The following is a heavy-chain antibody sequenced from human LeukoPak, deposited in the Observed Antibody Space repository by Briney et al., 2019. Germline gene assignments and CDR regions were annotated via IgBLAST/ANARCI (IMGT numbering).Heavy chain of an antibody. CDR1: GYTFTSYA. D-gene: IGHD3-3*01. CDR3: ARDRDDFWSGYLLY. V-gene: IGHV1-3*01. CDR2: INAGNGNT. J-gene: IGHJ4*02. Sequence: GASVKVSCKASGYTFTSYAMHWVRQAPGQRLEWMGWINAGNGNTKYSQKFQGRVTITRDTSASTAYMELSSLRSEDTAVYYCARDRDDFWSGYLLYWGQETLVTVSS.